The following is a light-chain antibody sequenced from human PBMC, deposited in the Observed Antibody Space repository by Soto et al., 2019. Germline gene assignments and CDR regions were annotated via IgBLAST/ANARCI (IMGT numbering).Light chain of an antibody. V-gene: IGKV3-15*01. CDR2: DAS. CDR3: QQYNAWPRT. Sequence: EIVMTQSPATLSVSPGERATLSCRASLSVSRNLAWYQQKPGQAPRLLIFDASTRATGIPARFSGSGSGTEFTLTITRLQSEDFAVYYCQQYNAWPRTFGQGTKVEI. CDR1: LSVSRN. J-gene: IGKJ1*01.